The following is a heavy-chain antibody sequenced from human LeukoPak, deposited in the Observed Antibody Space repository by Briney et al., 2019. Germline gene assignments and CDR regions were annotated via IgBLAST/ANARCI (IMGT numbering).Heavy chain of an antibody. CDR2: ISYDGSNK. J-gene: IGHJ4*02. CDR3: ASEGTTWGSYYFDY. D-gene: IGHD1-1*01. V-gene: IGHV3-30-3*01. Sequence: GGSLRLSCAASGFTFSSYAMHWVRQAPGKGLEWVAVISYDGSNKYYADSVKGRFTISRDNSKNTLYLQMNSLRAEDTAVYYCASEGTTWGSYYFDYWGQGTLVTVSS. CDR1: GFTFSSYA.